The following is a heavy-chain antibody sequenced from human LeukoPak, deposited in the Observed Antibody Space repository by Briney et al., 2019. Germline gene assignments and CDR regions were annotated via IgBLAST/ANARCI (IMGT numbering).Heavy chain of an antibody. V-gene: IGHV3-64*01. Sequence: GGSLRLSCAASGFTFSSYAMHWVRQAPGKGLEYVSAISSNGGSTYYANSVKGRFTISRDNSKNTLYLQMDSLRAEDMAVYYCARNYGDHYYYYYYYMDVWGKGTTVTVSS. CDR1: GFTFSSYA. J-gene: IGHJ6*03. D-gene: IGHD4-17*01. CDR2: ISSNGGST. CDR3: ARNYGDHYYYYYYYMDV.